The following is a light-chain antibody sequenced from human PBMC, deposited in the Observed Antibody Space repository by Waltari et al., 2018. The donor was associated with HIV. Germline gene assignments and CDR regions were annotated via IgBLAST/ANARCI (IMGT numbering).Light chain of an antibody. J-gene: IGLJ1*01. CDR3: AAWDDSLSDYV. Sequence: QSVLTQSHSASGTPGQRVTISCSGSSSNIGTNLVYWYQQVPGPAPKLVIHRNDQRPSGVPDRFSGSKSGTSASLAISGLRSEDEADYYCAAWDDSLSDYVFGIGTTVTVL. CDR1: SSNIGTNL. CDR2: RND. V-gene: IGLV1-47*01.